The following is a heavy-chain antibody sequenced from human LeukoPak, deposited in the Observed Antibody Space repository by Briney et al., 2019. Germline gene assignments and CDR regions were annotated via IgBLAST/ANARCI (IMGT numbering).Heavy chain of an antibody. CDR2: IYSGGIT. J-gene: IGHJ3*02. V-gene: IGHV3-53*01. D-gene: IGHD6-13*01. Sequence: GGSLRLSCAASGFTVSSSYVSWVRQAPGKGLEWVSVIYSGGITYYADSVKGRFTFSRDNSKNTLYLQMNSLRVDDTAVYYCARDGPGRYSSSWHGGAFDIWGQGTMVAVSS. CDR1: GFTVSSSY. CDR3: ARDGPGRYSSSWHGGAFDI.